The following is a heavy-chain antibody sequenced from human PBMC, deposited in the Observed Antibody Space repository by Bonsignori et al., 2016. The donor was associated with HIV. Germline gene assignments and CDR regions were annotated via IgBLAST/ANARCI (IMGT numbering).Heavy chain of an antibody. V-gene: IGHV6-1*01. CDR2: TYRMSY. D-gene: IGHD5-24*01. CDR3: SRGSYNSFDI. J-gene: IGHJ3*02. Sequence: WIRQSPSRGLEWLGRTYRMSYEYAESVKSRITIKADTSKNQFSLQLNSVTPEDTAVYYCSRGSYNSFDIWGQGTVVTVS.